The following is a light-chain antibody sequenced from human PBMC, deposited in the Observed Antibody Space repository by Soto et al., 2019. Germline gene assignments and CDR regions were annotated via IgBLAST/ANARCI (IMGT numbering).Light chain of an antibody. J-gene: IGKJ5*01. CDR3: QQSYSTPRIT. Sequence: DIHVTQSPSTLSGSIGDGVTITCRASQGISNYLAWYQQKPGKAPKLLIYAASSLQSGVPSRFSGSGSGTDFTLTISSLQPEDFATYYCQQSYSTPRITFGQGTRLEI. CDR2: AAS. V-gene: IGKV1-39*01. CDR1: QGISNY.